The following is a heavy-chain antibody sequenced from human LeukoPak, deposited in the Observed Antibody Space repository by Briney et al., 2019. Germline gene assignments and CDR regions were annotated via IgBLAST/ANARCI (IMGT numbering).Heavy chain of an antibody. J-gene: IGHJ4*02. CDR1: GFTFSSYE. CDR2: ISSSGSTI. V-gene: IGHV3-48*03. D-gene: IGHD3-16*02. Sequence: GGSLRLSCAASGFTFSSYEMNWVRQAPGKGLEWVSYISSSGSTIYYADSVKGRFTISRDNAKNSLYLQMSSLRAEDTAVYYCARNTFGGVIAFFDYWGQGTLVTVSS. CDR3: ARNTFGGVIAFFDY.